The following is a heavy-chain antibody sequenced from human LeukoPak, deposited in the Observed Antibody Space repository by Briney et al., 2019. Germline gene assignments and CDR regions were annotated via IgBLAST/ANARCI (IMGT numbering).Heavy chain of an antibody. CDR1: GGSISSGPYY. J-gene: IGHJ2*01. CDR2: ITYSGNT. D-gene: IGHD3-10*02. CDR3: ARADVFDL. V-gene: IGHV4-31*03. Sequence: IPSETLSLTCTVSGGSISSGPYYWIWIRQHPGKGLEWIGYITYSGNTYYYPALNSRVTVSLDTSKTQFSLKLSSVTAADTAVYYCARADVFDLWGRGTLVTVSS.